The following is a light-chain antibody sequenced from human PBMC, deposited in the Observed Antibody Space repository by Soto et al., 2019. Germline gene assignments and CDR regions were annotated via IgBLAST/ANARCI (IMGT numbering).Light chain of an antibody. CDR2: DSS. J-gene: IGKJ1*01. CDR1: QSISSW. CDR3: QQYNSYWT. V-gene: IGKV1-5*01. Sequence: DIQMTQSPSTLSASVGDRVTITCRASQSISSWLAWYQQKPGKAHELLIYDSSSLESGVPSRFSVSGSGTEFTLTISSLQPDDFATYYCQQYNSYWTFGQGTKVEIK.